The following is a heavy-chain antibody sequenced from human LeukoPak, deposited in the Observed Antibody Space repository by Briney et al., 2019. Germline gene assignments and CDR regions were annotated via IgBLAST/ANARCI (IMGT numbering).Heavy chain of an antibody. J-gene: IGHJ4*02. D-gene: IGHD2-15*01. CDR1: GFTFSSYA. Sequence: PGRSLRLSCAASGFTFSSYAMHWVRQAPGKGLEWVAVISYDGSNKYYADSVKGRFTISRDNSKNTLYLQVNSLRAEDTAVYYCASSIVVVVAAFDYWGQGTLVTVSS. CDR3: ASSIVVVVAAFDY. V-gene: IGHV3-30-3*01. CDR2: ISYDGSNK.